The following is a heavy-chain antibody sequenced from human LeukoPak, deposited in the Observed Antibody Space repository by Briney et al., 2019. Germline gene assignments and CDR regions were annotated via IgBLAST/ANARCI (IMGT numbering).Heavy chain of an antibody. CDR3: ARALYGSGSYYDY. CDR2: IYYSGST. Sequence: PSETLSLTCTVSGGSISSGGYYWSWIRQHPGKGLEWIGYIYYSGSTYYNPSLKSRVTISVDTSKNQFSLKLSSVTAADTAVYYCARALYGSGSYYDYWGQGTLVTVSS. V-gene: IGHV4-31*03. D-gene: IGHD3-10*01. CDR1: GGSISSGGYY. J-gene: IGHJ4*02.